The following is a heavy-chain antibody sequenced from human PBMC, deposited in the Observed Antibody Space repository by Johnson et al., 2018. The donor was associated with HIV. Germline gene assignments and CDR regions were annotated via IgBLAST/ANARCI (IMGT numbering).Heavy chain of an antibody. CDR1: GFAFSRFA. Sequence: QVQLVESGGGLVQPGGSLRLSCAASGFAFSRFAMHWVRQVPDKGLEWVAVISYDGTNQYHADSVKGRFTISRDHSKNTLYLQMNSLRAEDTALYYCAKSTQATIARESGPYGAFDIWGQGTMVTVSS. J-gene: IGHJ3*02. CDR2: ISYDGTNQ. D-gene: IGHD3-10*01. CDR3: AKSTQATIARESGPYGAFDI. V-gene: IGHV3-30*18.